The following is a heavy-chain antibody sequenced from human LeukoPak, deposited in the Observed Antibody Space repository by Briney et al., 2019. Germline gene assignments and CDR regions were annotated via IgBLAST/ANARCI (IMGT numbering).Heavy chain of an antibody. CDR1: GFTFSSYG. V-gene: IGHV3-7*01. J-gene: IGHJ4*02. CDR2: INQDGSEK. Sequence: PGRSLRLSCAASGFTFSSYGMDWVRQAPGKGLEWVANINQDGSEKNCLDSVKGRFTISRDNAQNSLYLQMNGLRVEDTAVYYCTRRLDEWGQGTLVTVSS. CDR3: TRRLDE. D-gene: IGHD3-16*01.